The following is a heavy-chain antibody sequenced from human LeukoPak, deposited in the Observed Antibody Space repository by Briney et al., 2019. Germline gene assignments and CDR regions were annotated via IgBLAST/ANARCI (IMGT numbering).Heavy chain of an antibody. V-gene: IGHV3-64*01. CDR3: ARVGDDDAFDI. J-gene: IGHJ3*02. Sequence: AGGSLRLSCAASGFTFRSYSMHWVRQAPGKGLEYVSAISTDGDNTYYANSVEDRFTISRDNSKNTLFLQMGSLTADDMAIYYCARVGDDDAFDIWGQGTMVIVSS. CDR1: GFTFRSYS. D-gene: IGHD1-1*01. CDR2: ISTDGDNT.